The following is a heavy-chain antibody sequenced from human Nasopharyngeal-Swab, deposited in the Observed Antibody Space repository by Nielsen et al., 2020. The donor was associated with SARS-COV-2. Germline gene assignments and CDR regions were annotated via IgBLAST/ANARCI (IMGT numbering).Heavy chain of an antibody. CDR3: ARLHTVVEGVAASGNFDF. CDR2: IYPGDSDT. Sequence: GESLKISCKGSGYSFSNYYIAWVRQMPGKGLEWMGTIYPGDSDTRYSPSFQGQVAVSADKSINTAYLRWSTLKASDTATYYCARLHTVVEGVAASGNFDFRGQGTLVTVSS. V-gene: IGHV5-51*01. CDR1: GYSFSNYY. D-gene: IGHD6-13*01. J-gene: IGHJ4*02.